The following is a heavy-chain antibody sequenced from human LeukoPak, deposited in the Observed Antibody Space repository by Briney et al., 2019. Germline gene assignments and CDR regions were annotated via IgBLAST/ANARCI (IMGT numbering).Heavy chain of an antibody. CDR2: IIPIFGTA. V-gene: IGHV1-69*01. Sequence: SVKVSCKASGGTFSRYAISWVRQAPGQGLEWMGGIIPIFGTANYAQKFQGRVTITADESTSTAYMELSSLRSEDTAVYYCARVGVSYDILTGYFDYWGQGTLVTVSS. CDR3: ARVGVSYDILTGYFDY. D-gene: IGHD3-9*01. J-gene: IGHJ4*02. CDR1: GGTFSRYA.